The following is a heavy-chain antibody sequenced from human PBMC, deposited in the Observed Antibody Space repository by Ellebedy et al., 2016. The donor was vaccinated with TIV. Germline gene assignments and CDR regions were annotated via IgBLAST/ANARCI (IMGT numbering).Heavy chain of an antibody. V-gene: IGHV3-66*01. Sequence: GESLKISCAASGVTVRSNYMSWVRHAPGRELECVPVIYSGGSTYYADSVKGRFAISRDNSKNTLYLQMNSLRAEDTAVYYFASLGIITHQTNPETLRTEAFYYGMDVWGQGTTVTVSS. CDR3: ASLGIITHQTNPETLRTEAFYYGMDV. CDR1: GVTVRSNY. CDR2: IYSGGST. D-gene: IGHD3-9*01. J-gene: IGHJ6*02.